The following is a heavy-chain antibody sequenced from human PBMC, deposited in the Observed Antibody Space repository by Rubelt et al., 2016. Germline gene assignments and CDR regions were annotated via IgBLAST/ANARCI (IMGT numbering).Heavy chain of an antibody. D-gene: IGHD2-21*02. Sequence: SISSGYYWGWIRQPPGKGLEWIGSIYHSGSTYYNPSLKSRVTISVDTSKNQFSLKLSSVTAADTAVYYCAGDVVVTAIEYYYYGMDVWGQGTTVTVSS. V-gene: IGHV4-38-2*02. CDR3: AGDVVVTAIEYYYYGMDV. CDR1: SISSGYY. J-gene: IGHJ6*02. CDR2: IYHSGST.